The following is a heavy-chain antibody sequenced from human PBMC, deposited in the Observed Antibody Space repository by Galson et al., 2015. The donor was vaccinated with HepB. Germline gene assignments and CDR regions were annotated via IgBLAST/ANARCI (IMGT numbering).Heavy chain of an antibody. Sequence: SLRLSCAASGSTFSDYYMSWIRQAPGKGLEWVSYMSSSGGTRFYADSVKGRFTISRDNANNSLYLQMNSLRAEDTAVYYCVRAALGWFDPWGQGTLVTVSS. V-gene: IGHV3-11*01. CDR2: MSSSGGTR. CDR3: VRAALGWFDP. J-gene: IGHJ5*02. CDR1: GSTFSDYY. D-gene: IGHD6-25*01.